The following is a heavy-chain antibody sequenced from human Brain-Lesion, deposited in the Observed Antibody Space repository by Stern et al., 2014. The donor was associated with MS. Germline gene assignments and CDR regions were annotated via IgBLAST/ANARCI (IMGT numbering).Heavy chain of an antibody. CDR2: INWNSGTI. J-gene: IGHJ4*02. CDR3: AKDMMDYFGSGTFGSFDH. Sequence: VQLVQSGGGLVQPGRSLRLSCEASGFSFEDHGMHWVRQAPGKGLEWVSGINWNSGTIAYADSVKGRFTISRDDAKNSLYLHMNGLRAEDTALYYCAKDMMDYFGSGTFGSFDHWGQGTLVTVSS. V-gene: IGHV3-9*01. D-gene: IGHD3-10*01. CDR1: GFSFEDHG.